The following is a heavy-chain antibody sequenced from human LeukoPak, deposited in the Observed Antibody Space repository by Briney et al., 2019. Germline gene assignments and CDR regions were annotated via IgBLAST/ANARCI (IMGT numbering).Heavy chain of an antibody. D-gene: IGHD1-14*01. CDR1: GGSISSYY. CDR2: IYYSGST. Sequence: SETLSLTCTVSGGSISSYYWSWIRQPPGKGLEWIGYIYYSGSTNYNPSLKSRVTISVDTSKNQFSLKLSSVTAADTAVYYCATNLPRGAVDIWGQGTMVTVSS. J-gene: IGHJ3*02. V-gene: IGHV4-59*01. CDR3: ATNLPRGAVDI.